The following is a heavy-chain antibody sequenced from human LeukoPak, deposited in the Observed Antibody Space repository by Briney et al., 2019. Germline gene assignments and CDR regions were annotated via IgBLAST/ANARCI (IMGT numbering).Heavy chain of an antibody. J-gene: IGHJ4*02. Sequence: GGSLRLSCAASEFTVSSNYMSWVRQAPGKGLEWVSVIYIGGNTYYADSVKGRFTISRDNSKNTPYLQMNSLRAEDTAVYYCARDSPSTYYFDYWGQGTLVTVSS. CDR2: IYIGGNT. D-gene: IGHD5/OR15-5a*01. CDR1: EFTVSSNY. V-gene: IGHV3-53*01. CDR3: ARDSPSTYYFDY.